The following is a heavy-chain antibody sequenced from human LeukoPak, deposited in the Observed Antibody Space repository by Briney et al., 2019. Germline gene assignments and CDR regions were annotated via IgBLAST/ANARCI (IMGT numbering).Heavy chain of an antibody. J-gene: IGHJ6*02. CDR2: IIPIFGTA. Sequence: SVKVSCKASGGTFSSYAISWVRQAPGQGLEWMGGIIPIFGTANYAQKFQGRVTITTDESTSTAYMELRSLRSDDTAVYYCARDPSVQLERWDYGMDVWGQGTTVTVSS. CDR1: GGTFSSYA. CDR3: ARDPSVQLERWDYGMDV. V-gene: IGHV1-69*05. D-gene: IGHD1-1*01.